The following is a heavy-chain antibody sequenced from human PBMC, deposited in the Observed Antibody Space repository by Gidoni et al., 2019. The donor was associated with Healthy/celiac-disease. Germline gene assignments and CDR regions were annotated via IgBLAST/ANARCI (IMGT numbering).Heavy chain of an antibody. D-gene: IGHD4-17*01. Sequence: EVQLVESGGGLVKPGGSLRLSCAASGFTFSSYSMNWVRQAPGKGLEWVSSISSSSSYIYYADSVKGRFTISRDNAKNSLYLQMNSLRAEDTAVYYCARGPEYGDYYGMDVWGQGTTVTVSS. CDR3: ARGPEYGDYYGMDV. J-gene: IGHJ6*02. CDR2: ISSSSSYI. CDR1: GFTFSSYS. V-gene: IGHV3-21*01.